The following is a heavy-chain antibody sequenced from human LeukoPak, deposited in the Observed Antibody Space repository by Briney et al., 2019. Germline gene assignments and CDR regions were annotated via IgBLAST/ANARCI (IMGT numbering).Heavy chain of an antibody. J-gene: IGHJ4*02. CDR1: GFTFSSYG. CDR3: ARQEDHDYGDYYFDD. V-gene: IGHV3-30*02. Sequence: GGSLRLSCAASGFTFSSYGMHWVRQAPGKGLEWVAFIWYDGSNKYYAEYVKGPFTISRDNYKNTLYLQMNSLRAEDTAVYYCARQEDHDYGDYYFDDWGQGILVTVSS. D-gene: IGHD4-17*01. CDR2: IWYDGSNK.